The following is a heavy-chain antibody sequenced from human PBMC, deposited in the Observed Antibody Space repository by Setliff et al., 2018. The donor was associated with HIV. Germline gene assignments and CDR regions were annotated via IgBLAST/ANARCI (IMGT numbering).Heavy chain of an antibody. Sequence: TLSLTCTVSGGSIGSYCWSWIRQPPGKGLEWIGTICYSATTNYNPSLKNRVSISVDTSKNQFSLKLTSVTPADTAVYYCARGRTGHDYWGQGTLVTVSS. CDR1: GGSIGSYC. CDR3: ARGRTGHDY. CDR2: ICYSATT. J-gene: IGHJ4*02. V-gene: IGHV4-59*01.